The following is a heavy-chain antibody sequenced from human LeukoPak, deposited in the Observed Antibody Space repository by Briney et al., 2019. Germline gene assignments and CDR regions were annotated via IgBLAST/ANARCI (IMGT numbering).Heavy chain of an antibody. V-gene: IGHV4-30-2*01. Sequence: SQTLSLTCTVSGGSISSGGYYWSWIRQPPGKGLEWIGYIYHSGSTYYNPSLKSRVTISVDRSKNQFSLKLSSVTAADTAVYYCARGPKSDYNPGVVYFDYWGQGTLVTVSS. CDR3: ARGPKSDYNPGVVYFDY. J-gene: IGHJ4*02. D-gene: IGHD4-11*01. CDR2: IYHSGST. CDR1: GGSISSGGYY.